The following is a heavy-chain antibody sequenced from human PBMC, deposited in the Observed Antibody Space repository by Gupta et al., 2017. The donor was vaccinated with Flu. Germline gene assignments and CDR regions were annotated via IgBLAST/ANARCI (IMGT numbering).Heavy chain of an antibody. Sequence: EVQLVESGGGLVQPGRSLRLSCAASGFTLDDYAMHWVRQAPGKGLEWVSGISWNSGSIGYADSVKGRLTISRDNAKNSLYLQMNSLRAEDTALDYCAKDSGSGWFYYFDYWGQGTLVTVSS. D-gene: IGHD6-19*01. V-gene: IGHV3-9*01. CDR2: ISWNSGSI. CDR1: GFTLDDYA. J-gene: IGHJ4*02. CDR3: AKDSGSGWFYYFDY.